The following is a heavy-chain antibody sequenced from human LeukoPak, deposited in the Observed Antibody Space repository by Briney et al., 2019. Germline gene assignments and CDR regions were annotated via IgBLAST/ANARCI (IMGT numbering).Heavy chain of an antibody. CDR3: ARERVVVAATPGEWFDP. D-gene: IGHD2-15*01. CDR1: GYTFTGYY. V-gene: IGHV1-2*04. Sequence: EASVKVSCKASGYTFTGYYMHWVRQAPGQGLEWMGWINPNSGGTSYAQKFQGWVTMTRDTSISTAYMELSRLRSDDTAVYYCARERVVVAATPGEWFDPWGQGTLVTVSS. J-gene: IGHJ5*02. CDR2: INPNSGGT.